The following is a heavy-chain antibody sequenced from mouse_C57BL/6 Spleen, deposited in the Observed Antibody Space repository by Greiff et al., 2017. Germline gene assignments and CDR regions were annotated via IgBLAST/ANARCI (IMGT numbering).Heavy chain of an antibody. CDR1: GYTFTSYT. J-gene: IGHJ2*01. CDR2: INPSSGYT. Sequence: VQLQESGAELARPGASVKMSCKASGYTFTSYTMHWVKQRPGQGLEWIGYINPSSGYTKYNQKFKDKATLTADKSSSTAYMQLSSLTSEDSAVXYCARGGLLPLFDYWGQGTTLTVFS. V-gene: IGHV1-4*01. D-gene: IGHD2-3*01. CDR3: ARGGLLPLFDY.